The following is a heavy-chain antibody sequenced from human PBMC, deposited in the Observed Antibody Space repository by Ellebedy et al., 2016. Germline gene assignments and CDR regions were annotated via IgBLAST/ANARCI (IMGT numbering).Heavy chain of an antibody. J-gene: IGHJ3*02. D-gene: IGHD3-3*01. Sequence: GGSLRLXXAASGFTFSSYWMSWVRQAPGKGLEWVANIKQDGSEKYYVDSVKGRFTISRDNAKNSLYLQMNSLRAEDTAVYYCARDNGIPYYDFWSGYYNSPTGAFDIWGQGTMVTVSS. CDR2: IKQDGSEK. V-gene: IGHV3-7*01. CDR1: GFTFSSYW. CDR3: ARDNGIPYYDFWSGYYNSPTGAFDI.